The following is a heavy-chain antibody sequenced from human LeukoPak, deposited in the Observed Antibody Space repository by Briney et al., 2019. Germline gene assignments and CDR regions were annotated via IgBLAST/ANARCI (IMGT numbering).Heavy chain of an antibody. D-gene: IGHD1-26*01. CDR3: ARDRDSD. V-gene: IGHV3-53*01. J-gene: IGHJ4*02. CDR1: GFTDSYNF. Sequence: GGSLRLSCEASGFTDSYNFMGWVRQAPGKGLEWVSIIHIGGTTYYADSVKGRFTISRDNFKNTLYLQMNTLRAEDTAVYYCARDRDSDWGQGTLVTVSS. CDR2: IHIGGTT.